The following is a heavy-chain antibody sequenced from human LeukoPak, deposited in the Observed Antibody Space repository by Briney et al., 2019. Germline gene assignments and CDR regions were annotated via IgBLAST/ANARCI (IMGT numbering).Heavy chain of an antibody. J-gene: IGHJ5*02. CDR3: ARDSPLIVGATRGNWFDP. D-gene: IGHD1-26*01. Sequence: AGGSLRLSCAASGFTFSDYYMSWIRQAPGKGLEWVSYISSSGSTIYNADSVKGRFTISRDNAKNSLYLQMNSLRAEDTAVYYCARDSPLIVGATRGNWFDPWGQGTLVTVSS. CDR2: ISSSGSTI. V-gene: IGHV3-11*04. CDR1: GFTFSDYY.